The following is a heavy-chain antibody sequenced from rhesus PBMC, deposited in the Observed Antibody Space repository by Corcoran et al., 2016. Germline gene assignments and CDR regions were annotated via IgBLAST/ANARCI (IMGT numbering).Heavy chain of an antibody. CDR3: ARDLRSAGTVP. Sequence: QLQLQESGPGLVKPSETLSLTCAVSGYSISSGYGWSWIRQPPGKGLEWIGYISYSGSTGYNPSLKSRVTISRDTSKNQFSLKLSSVTAADTAVYYCARDLRSAGTVPWGQGVLVTVSS. D-gene: IGHD5-24*01. V-gene: IGHV4-122*02. CDR1: GYSISSGYG. J-gene: IGHJ4*01. CDR2: ISYSGST.